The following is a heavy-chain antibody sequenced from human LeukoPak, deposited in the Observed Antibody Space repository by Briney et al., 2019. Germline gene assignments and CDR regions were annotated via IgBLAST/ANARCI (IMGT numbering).Heavy chain of an antibody. J-gene: IGHJ5*02. V-gene: IGHV3-30*02. Sequence: GGSLRLSCAASGFTFGTCGMHWVRQAPGKGLEWVAFIRHDGSDKFYADSGKGRFTISRDNSENTLYLQMNSLRTEDTAVYYCAKDGYSSSWYAGRFDPWGQGTLVTVSS. CDR1: GFTFGTCG. CDR3: AKDGYSSSWYAGRFDP. CDR2: IRHDGSDK. D-gene: IGHD6-13*01.